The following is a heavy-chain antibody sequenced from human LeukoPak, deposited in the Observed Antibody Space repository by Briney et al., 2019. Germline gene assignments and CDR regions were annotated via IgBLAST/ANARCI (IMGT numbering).Heavy chain of an antibody. CDR1: GFTFSSYG. CDR3: AKSYSSAYGLPDY. Sequence: GGSLRLSCAASGFTFSSYGMHWVRQAPGKGLEFVSAITSNGGSTYYADSEEGRFTISRDNSKNTLYLQMGSLRAEDMAVYYCAKSYSSAYGLPDYWGQGTLVTVSS. CDR2: ITSNGGST. V-gene: IGHV3-64*02. J-gene: IGHJ4*02. D-gene: IGHD6-19*01.